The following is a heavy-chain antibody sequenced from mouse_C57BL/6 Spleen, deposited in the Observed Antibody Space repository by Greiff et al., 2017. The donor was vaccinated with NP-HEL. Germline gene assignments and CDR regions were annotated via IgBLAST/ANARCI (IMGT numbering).Heavy chain of an antibody. Sequence: QVQLQQSGAELVRPGASVKLSCTASGFNIKDDYMHWVKQRPGQGLEWIGMIHPNSGSTNYNEKFKSKATLTVDKSSSTAYMQLSSLTSEDSAVYYCARRGGSSYWYFDVWGTGTTVTVSS. D-gene: IGHD1-1*01. V-gene: IGHV1-64*01. CDR3: ARRGGSSYWYFDV. CDR2: IHPNSGST. CDR1: GFNIKDDY. J-gene: IGHJ1*03.